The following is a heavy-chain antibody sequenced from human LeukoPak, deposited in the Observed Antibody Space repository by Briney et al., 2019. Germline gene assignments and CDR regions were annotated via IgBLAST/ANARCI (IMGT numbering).Heavy chain of an antibody. Sequence: ASVKVSCKASGYTFTGYYMHWVRQAPGQGLEWMGWINPNSGGTNYAQKFQGRVTMTRDTSISTAYMELSRLRSDDTAVYYCARGGEGGYYIRHNWFDPWGQGTLVTVSS. V-gene: IGHV1-2*02. J-gene: IGHJ5*02. CDR2: INPNSGGT. CDR3: ARGGEGGYYIRHNWFDP. D-gene: IGHD3-10*01. CDR1: GYTFTGYY.